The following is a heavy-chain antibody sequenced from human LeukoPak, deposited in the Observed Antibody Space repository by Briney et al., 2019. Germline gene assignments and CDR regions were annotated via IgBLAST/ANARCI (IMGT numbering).Heavy chain of an antibody. V-gene: IGHV3-23*01. D-gene: IGHD6-19*01. CDR2: ISGSGGST. J-gene: IGHJ4*02. CDR3: AKGEWAVAGPHDY. CDR1: GFTFSSYG. Sequence: GGSLRLSCAVSGFTFSSYGMSWVRQASGKGLEWDSAISGSGGSTYYADSVKGRFTISRDNSKNTLYLQMNSLRAEDTAVYYCAKGEWAVAGPHDYWGQGTLVTVSS.